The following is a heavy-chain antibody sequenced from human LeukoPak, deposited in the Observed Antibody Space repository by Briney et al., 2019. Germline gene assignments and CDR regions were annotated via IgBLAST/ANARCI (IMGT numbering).Heavy chain of an antibody. CDR1: GFTFSSYSM. CDR2: IYHSGST. CDR3: ARDNYDTQSLAYYGMDV. J-gene: IGHJ6*02. V-gene: IGHV4-4*02. Sequence: GSLRLSCAASGFTFSSYSMNWVRQPPGKGLEWIGEIYHSGSTNYNPSLKSRVTISVDKSKNQFSLKLSSVTAADTAVYYCARDNYDTQSLAYYGMDVWGQGTTVTVSS. D-gene: IGHD3-22*01.